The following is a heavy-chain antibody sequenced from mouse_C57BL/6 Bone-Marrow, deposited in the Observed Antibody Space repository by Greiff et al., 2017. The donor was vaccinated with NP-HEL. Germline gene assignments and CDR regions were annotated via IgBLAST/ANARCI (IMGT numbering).Heavy chain of an antibody. CDR1: GFNIKDYY. CDR3: TTIFSYYYGSIYDDY. Sequence: VQLQQSGAELVRPGASVKLSCTASGFNIKDYYMHWVKQRPEQGLEWIGRIYPEDGDTEYAPKFQGKATMTADTSSNTAYLQLSSLTSEDAAVYYCTTIFSYYYGSIYDDYWGEGTALTVSA. D-gene: IGHD1-1*01. CDR2: IYPEDGDT. V-gene: IGHV14-1*01. J-gene: IGHJ2*01.